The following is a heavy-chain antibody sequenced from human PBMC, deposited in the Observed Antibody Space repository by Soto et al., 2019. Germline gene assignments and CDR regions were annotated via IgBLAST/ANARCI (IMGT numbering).Heavy chain of an antibody. V-gene: IGHV3-23*01. CDR1: GFTFSSYA. CDR3: ASTPWNYGENRYFDY. CDR2: ISGNGYDT. J-gene: IGHJ4*02. Sequence: VQLLESGGGLVQPGGSLRLSCAASGFTFSSYAMSWVRQAPGKGLEWVSSISGNGYDTYDADSVKGRFTISRDYSKNTLFLQMNSQRVEDTAIYYCASTPWNYGENRYFDYWGQGTLVTVSS. D-gene: IGHD1-7*01.